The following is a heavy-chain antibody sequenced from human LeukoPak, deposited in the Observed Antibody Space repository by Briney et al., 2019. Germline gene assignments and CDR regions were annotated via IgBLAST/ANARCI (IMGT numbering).Heavy chain of an antibody. CDR3: GSLTVVASDH. CDR1: GFTFDDYA. V-gene: IGHV3-9*01. Sequence: GGSLRLSCAASGFTFDDYAMHWVRQAPGKGLEWVSGISWNSGRTGYADSVKGRFTISRDNAKNTLYLEMSSLRAEDTAVYYCGSLTVVASDHWGQGTLVTVSS. D-gene: IGHD3-22*01. J-gene: IGHJ4*02. CDR2: ISWNSGRT.